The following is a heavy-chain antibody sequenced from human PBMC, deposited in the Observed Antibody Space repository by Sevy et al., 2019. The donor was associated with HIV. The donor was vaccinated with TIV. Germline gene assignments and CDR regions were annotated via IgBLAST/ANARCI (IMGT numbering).Heavy chain of an antibody. CDR2: IRSKLYGGTT. Sequence: GGSLRLSCSASGFSFDNYVMNWFRQAPGKGLEWVGFIRSKLYGGTTEYAASVKGRFTNSRDDSKSIAYLQMNSLKTEDSGVYYCSRDRYGSQSYAADHWGQGTLVTVSS. CDR3: SRDRYGSQSYAADH. D-gene: IGHD3-10*01. CDR1: GFSFDNYV. V-gene: IGHV3-49*03. J-gene: IGHJ5*02.